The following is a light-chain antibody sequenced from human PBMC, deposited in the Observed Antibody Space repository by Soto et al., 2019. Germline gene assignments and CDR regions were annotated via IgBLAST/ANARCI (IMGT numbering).Light chain of an antibody. CDR2: DVS. J-gene: IGLJ2*01. Sequence: QSALTQPASVSGSPGQSITISCSGTSSDVGSYNYVSWYQQHPDRAPKLMIYDVSNRPSGVSNRFSGSKSGNTASLTISGLQAEDEADYDGSSYTSSSTLLFGGGTKLTVL. CDR3: SSYTSSSTLL. V-gene: IGLV2-14*01. CDR1: SSDVGSYNY.